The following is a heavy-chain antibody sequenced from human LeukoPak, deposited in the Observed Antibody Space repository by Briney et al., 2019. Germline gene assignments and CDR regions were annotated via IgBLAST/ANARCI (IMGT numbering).Heavy chain of an antibody. CDR3: ARGPNSNWSGLDF. Sequence: GGSLRLSCTASVFSFSGHWMHWARQLPGKGLVWVSRISPTGSTTSYADSVKGRFTVSRDNAKNTLYLQVNNLRAEDTAVYYCARGPNSNWSGLDFWGQGTLLTVSS. V-gene: IGHV3-74*01. J-gene: IGHJ4*02. CDR2: ISPTGSTT. CDR1: VFSFSGHW. D-gene: IGHD6-6*01.